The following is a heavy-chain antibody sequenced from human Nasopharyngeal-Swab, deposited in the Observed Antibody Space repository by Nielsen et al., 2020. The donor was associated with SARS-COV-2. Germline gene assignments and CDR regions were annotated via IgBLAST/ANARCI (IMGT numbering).Heavy chain of an antibody. D-gene: IGHD1-7*01. CDR1: GFTFSSYA. V-gene: IGHV3-23*01. Sequence: GESLKISCAASGFTFSSYAMSWVRQAPGKGLEWVSAISGSGGSTYYADSVKGRFTISRDNSKNTLYLQMNSLRAEDTAVYYCARKGNYLGFDYWGQGTLVTVSS. CDR2: ISGSGGST. J-gene: IGHJ4*02. CDR3: ARKGNYLGFDY.